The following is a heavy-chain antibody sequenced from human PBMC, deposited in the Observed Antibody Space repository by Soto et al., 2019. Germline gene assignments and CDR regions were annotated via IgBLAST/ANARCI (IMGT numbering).Heavy chain of an antibody. Sequence: PGGSLRLSCAASGFTFSSYEMNWVRQAPGKGLEWVSYISSSGSTIYYADSVKGRFTISRDNAKNSLYLQMNSLRAEDTAVYYCAREYRIFGVVVDYWGQGTLVTVSS. D-gene: IGHD3-3*02. CDR1: GFTFSSYE. CDR2: ISSSGSTI. CDR3: AREYRIFGVVVDY. V-gene: IGHV3-48*03. J-gene: IGHJ4*02.